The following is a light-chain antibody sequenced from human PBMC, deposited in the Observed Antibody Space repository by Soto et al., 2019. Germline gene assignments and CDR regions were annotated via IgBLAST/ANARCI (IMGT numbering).Light chain of an antibody. J-gene: IGLJ3*02. CDR1: SSDVGGYNY. Sequence: QSVLTQPASVSGSPGQSITISCTGTSSDVGGYNYVSWYQQHPGKAPKLMIDDVSNRPSGVSNRFSGSKSGNTASLTISGLQAEDEADYYFSSYTSSSPRVFGGGTKLTVL. CDR3: SSYTSSSPRV. V-gene: IGLV2-14*01. CDR2: DVS.